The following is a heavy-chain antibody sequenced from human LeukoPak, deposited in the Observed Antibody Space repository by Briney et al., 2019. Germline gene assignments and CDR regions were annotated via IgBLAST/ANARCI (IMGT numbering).Heavy chain of an antibody. V-gene: IGHV3-7*04. CDR2: IKQDESEK. CDR1: GFTFSRSW. D-gene: IGHD4-17*01. J-gene: IGHJ3*02. CDR3: ARGQVTTVTGLAAFDI. Sequence: GGSLRLSCAASGFTFSRSWMSWVRQAPGKGLEWVANIKQDESEKYYVDSVKGRSTISRDNAKNSLYLQMNSLRAEDTALYYCARGQVTTVTGLAAFDIWGQGTMVTVSS.